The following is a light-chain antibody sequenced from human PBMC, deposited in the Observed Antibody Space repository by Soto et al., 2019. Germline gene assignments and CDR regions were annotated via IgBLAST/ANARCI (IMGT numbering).Light chain of an antibody. CDR3: SSYTSGSTFYV. J-gene: IGLJ1*01. CDR2: DVS. V-gene: IGLV2-14*01. CDR1: SSDIGGYNY. Sequence: QSVLTQPASVSGSPGQLITISCTGTSSDIGGYNYVSWFQQHPGKAPKLMISDVSNRPSGVSNRFSGSKSGNTASLTISGLQAEDEADYYCSSYTSGSTFYVFGTGTKVTVL.